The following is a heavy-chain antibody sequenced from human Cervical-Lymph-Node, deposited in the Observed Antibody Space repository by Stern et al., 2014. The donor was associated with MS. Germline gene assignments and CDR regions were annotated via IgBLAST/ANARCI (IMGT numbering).Heavy chain of an antibody. J-gene: IGHJ4*02. V-gene: IGHV1-69*01. CDR2: ILPIFGTA. D-gene: IGHD4-23*01. Sequence: VQLVESGAEVKKPGSSVKVSCKASGGTFSSYAISWVRQAPGQGLEWMGGILPIFGTANYAQKFQGRVTITADESTSTAYMELSSLRSEDTAVYYCARDRWDGGNLFDYWGQGTLVTVSS. CDR3: ARDRWDGGNLFDY. CDR1: GGTFSSYA.